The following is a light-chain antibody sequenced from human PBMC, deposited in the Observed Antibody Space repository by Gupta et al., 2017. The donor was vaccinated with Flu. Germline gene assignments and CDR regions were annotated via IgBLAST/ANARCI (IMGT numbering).Light chain of an antibody. V-gene: IGLV1-51*01. CDR3: GSWDSSLNGLL. CDR2: DDD. Sequence: HSILMQPASVPAAPGQKASISSSGSNFNSGNNYVSWYQHLPGTAPKLLNYDDDQRPSGIPDRFSGSKSGTSATLAITGLQTGDVADYYCGSWDSSLNGLLFGGGTKLTVL. J-gene: IGLJ2*01. CDR1: NFNSGNNY.